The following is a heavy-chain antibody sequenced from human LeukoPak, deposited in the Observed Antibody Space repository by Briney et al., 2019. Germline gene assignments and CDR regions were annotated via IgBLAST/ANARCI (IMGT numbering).Heavy chain of an antibody. D-gene: IGHD3-9*01. CDR2: ISYDGSNK. CDR3: ARRRDIRDILTGYHYDAFDI. J-gene: IGHJ3*02. V-gene: IGHV3-30*03. Sequence: GGSLRLSCAASGFTFSSYGMHWVRQAPGKGLEWVAVISYDGSNKYYADSVKGRFTISRDNSKNTLYLQMNSLRAEDTAVYYCARRRDIRDILTGYHYDAFDIWGQGTMVTVSS. CDR1: GFTFSSYG.